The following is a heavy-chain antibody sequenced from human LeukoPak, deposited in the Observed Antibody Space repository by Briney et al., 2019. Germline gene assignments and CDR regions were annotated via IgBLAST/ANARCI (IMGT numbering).Heavy chain of an antibody. V-gene: IGHV3-74*03. CDR2: INGDGRII. Sequence: GGSLRLSCAASGFTFSTCWMHWVRHAPGKGLVWVSRINGDGRIITYADSVKGRFTISRDNVKNTVYLQMNSLRAEDTAVYYCVVGIGNYWGQGTLVTVSS. D-gene: IGHD2-2*01. CDR3: VVGIGNY. CDR1: GFTFSTCW. J-gene: IGHJ4*02.